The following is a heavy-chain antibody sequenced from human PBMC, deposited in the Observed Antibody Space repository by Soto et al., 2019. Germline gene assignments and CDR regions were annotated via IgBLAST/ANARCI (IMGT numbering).Heavy chain of an antibody. CDR2: IYWDDDK. CDR3: AHLDTTGATSWFDP. D-gene: IGHD1-1*01. CDR1: LLSLHRKGEG. Sequence: FRAAPGDHQQRPTTACTFPLLSLHRKGEGVGWIRQPPGKALEWLALIYWDDDKRYSPSLKSSLTITKDTSKNQVVLTMTNMDPVDTATYYCAHLDTTGATSWFDPWGQGTLVTVSS. J-gene: IGHJ5*02. V-gene: IGHV2-5*02.